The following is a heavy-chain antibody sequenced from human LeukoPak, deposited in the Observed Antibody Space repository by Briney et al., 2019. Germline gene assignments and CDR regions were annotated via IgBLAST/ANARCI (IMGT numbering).Heavy chain of an antibody. CDR1: GSTFGNYY. Sequence: GGSLRLSCAASGSTFGNYYMSWVRQAPGKGLEWVSSISNSGGSTYYADSVKGRFTISRDNSKNTLYLQMNSLRAEDTAVYYCAKEGFDSWGQGTLVTVSS. CDR3: AKEGFDS. V-gene: IGHV3-23*01. CDR2: ISNSGGST. J-gene: IGHJ4*02.